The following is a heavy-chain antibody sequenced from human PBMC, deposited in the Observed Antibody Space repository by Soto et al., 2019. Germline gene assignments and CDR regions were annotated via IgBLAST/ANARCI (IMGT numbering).Heavy chain of an antibody. J-gene: IGHJ4*02. V-gene: IGHV3-23*01. CDR1: GFTFSTYA. CDR2: IPGSGTGI. CDR3: AKTLYGGATV. Sequence: LLLESGGGLVQPGGSLRLSCVASGFTFSTYAMSWVRQAPGKGLEGVSGIPGSGTGINNADSVKGRFTISRDNSKNTVYLQMSSLIGEDTAVYYCAKTLYGGATVWGQGTLVTVSS. D-gene: IGHD4-17*01.